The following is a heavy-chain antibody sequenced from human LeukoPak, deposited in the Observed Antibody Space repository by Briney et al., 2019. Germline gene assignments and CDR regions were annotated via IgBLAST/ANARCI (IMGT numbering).Heavy chain of an antibody. Sequence: GGSLRLSCAASGFTSSSYSMNWVRQAPGKGLEWVSSISSSSSYIYYADSVKGRFTISRDNAKNSLYLQMNSLRAEDTAVYYCARDTITGDFDYWGQGTLVTASS. D-gene: IGHD5-12*01. CDR2: ISSSSSYI. J-gene: IGHJ4*02. CDR1: GFTSSSYS. CDR3: ARDTITGDFDY. V-gene: IGHV3-21*01.